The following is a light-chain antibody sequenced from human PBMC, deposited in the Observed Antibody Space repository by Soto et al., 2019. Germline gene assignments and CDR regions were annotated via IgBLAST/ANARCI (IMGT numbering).Light chain of an antibody. CDR3: KSYAGSNTYV. CDR2: EVV. CDR1: KNDIGVYDF. Sequence: QSALTQPPSASGSPGQSVTISCTGTKNDIGVYDFVSWYQHHPGKAPRLIIYEVVQRPSGVPDRFSGSKSGNTASLIVSGLQAADEADYFCKSYAGSNTYVFGSGTKVTVL. J-gene: IGLJ1*01. V-gene: IGLV2-8*01.